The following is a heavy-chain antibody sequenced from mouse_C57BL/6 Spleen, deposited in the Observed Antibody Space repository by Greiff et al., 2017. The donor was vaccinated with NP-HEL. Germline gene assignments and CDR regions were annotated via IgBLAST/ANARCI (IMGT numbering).Heavy chain of an antibody. J-gene: IGHJ1*03. Sequence: VQLQESGAELVKPGASVKISCKASGYAFSSYWMNWVKQRPGKGLEWIGQIYPGDGDSNYNGKFKGKATLTADKSSSTAYMQLSSLTAEDSAVYFCARSGGAWYFDVWGTGTTVTVSS. CDR2: IYPGDGDS. CDR3: ARSGGAWYFDV. V-gene: IGHV1-80*01. CDR1: GYAFSSYW.